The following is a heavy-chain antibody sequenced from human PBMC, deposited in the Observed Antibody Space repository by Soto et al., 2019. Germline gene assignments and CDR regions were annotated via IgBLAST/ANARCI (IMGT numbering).Heavy chain of an antibody. CDR2: IYYSGNT. CDR1: GGSISSGYYY. Sequence: SETLSLTCSVSGGSISSGYYYWSWIRQPPGKGLEWIGNIYYSGNTYYNPSLKSRITISLDRSKNQFALKLSSVTAADTAVYYCTRVRDSFGLDVWGQGTTVTVSS. J-gene: IGHJ6*02. CDR3: TRVRDSFGLDV. V-gene: IGHV4-30-4*01. D-gene: IGHD2-15*01.